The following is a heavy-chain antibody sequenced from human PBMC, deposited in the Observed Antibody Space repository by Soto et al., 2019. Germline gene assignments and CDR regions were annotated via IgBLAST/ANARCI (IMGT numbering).Heavy chain of an antibody. Sequence: SETLSLTCTVSGGSVSSSSYYWGWIRQPPGKGLEWIGSIYYSGSTYYNPSLKSRVTISVDTSKNQFSLKLSSVTAADTAVYYCARHKDWNLDWFDPWGQGTLVTVSS. CDR2: IYYSGST. CDR1: GGSVSSSSYY. CDR3: ARHKDWNLDWFDP. V-gene: IGHV4-39*01. D-gene: IGHD1-1*01. J-gene: IGHJ5*02.